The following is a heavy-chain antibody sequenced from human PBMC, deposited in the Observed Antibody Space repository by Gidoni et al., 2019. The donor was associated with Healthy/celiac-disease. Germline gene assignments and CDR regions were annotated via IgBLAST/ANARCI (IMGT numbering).Heavy chain of an antibody. J-gene: IGHJ4*02. CDR2: INHSGST. Sequence: QVQLQQWGAGLLKHSETLSLTCAAYGGFFSVYYWSWIRQPPGKGLECIGEINHSGSTNNNPSLKSRVTISVDTSKNQFSLKLSSVTAADTAVYYCARPKRGPAPLDYWGQGTLVTVSS. CDR3: ARPKRGPAPLDY. D-gene: IGHD3-10*01. V-gene: IGHV4-34*01. CDR1: GGFFSVYY.